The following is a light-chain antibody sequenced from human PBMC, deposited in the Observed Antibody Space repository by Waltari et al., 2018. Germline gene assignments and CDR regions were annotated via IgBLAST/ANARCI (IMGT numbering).Light chain of an antibody. CDR3: ATWDDRLTGVV. J-gene: IGLJ2*01. Sequence: QSVLTQPPSASGTPGQRVTISCSGTNSNIGSNTVNWYPQLPGTAPRLLSYSNDHRPSGVPDRFSGAKSGTSASLAISGLQSEDEADYYCATWDDRLTGVVFGGGTKVTVL. V-gene: IGLV1-44*01. CDR2: SND. CDR1: NSNIGSNT.